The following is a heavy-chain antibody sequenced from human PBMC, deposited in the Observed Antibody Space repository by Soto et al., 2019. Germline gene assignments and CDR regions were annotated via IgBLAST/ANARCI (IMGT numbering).Heavy chain of an antibody. J-gene: IGHJ4*02. CDR2: IYYSGST. V-gene: IGHV4-59*08. D-gene: IGHD3-10*01. Sequence: PSETLSLTCTVSGGSISSYYWSWIRQPPGKGLEWIGYIYYSGSTNYNPSLKSRVTISVDTSKNQFSLKLSSVTAADTAVYYCARHSAIWFGVTAYYFDYWGQGTLVTVSS. CDR1: GGSISSYY. CDR3: ARHSAIWFGVTAYYFDY.